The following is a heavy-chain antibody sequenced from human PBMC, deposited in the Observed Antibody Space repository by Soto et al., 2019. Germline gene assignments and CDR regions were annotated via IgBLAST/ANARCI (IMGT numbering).Heavy chain of an antibody. D-gene: IGHD4-17*01. CDR3: ARLFGDYVGWFDP. V-gene: IGHV4-31*03. Sequence: QVQLQESGQGLVKPSQNLSLTCTVSGGSITSGPYYWSWIRQHPGKGLEWIGYTYYTGSNYSNPSLESRITMSVDTSKNQFSLKLRSVTAADTDVYYCARLFGDYVGWFDPGGQGTLVTVSS. CDR2: TYYTGSN. J-gene: IGHJ5*02. CDR1: GGSITSGPYY.